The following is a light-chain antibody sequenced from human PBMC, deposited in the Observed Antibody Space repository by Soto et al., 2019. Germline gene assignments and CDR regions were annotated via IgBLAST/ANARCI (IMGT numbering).Light chain of an antibody. CDR1: QSVSSN. V-gene: IGKV3D-15*01. J-gene: IGKJ2*04. CDR2: GAS. Sequence: EIVMTQSPATLSVSLGERATLSSRASQSVSSNLSWYQQKPGQAPRLLIYGASTRATGIPARFSGSGSGTELTLTISSLQSEDFAVYYCQQYNNWPPGSFGQGTKLEI. CDR3: QQYNNWPPGS.